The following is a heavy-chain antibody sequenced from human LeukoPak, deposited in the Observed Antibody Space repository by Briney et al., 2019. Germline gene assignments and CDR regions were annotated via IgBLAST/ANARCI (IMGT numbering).Heavy chain of an antibody. J-gene: IGHJ4*02. V-gene: IGHV1-8*01. Sequence: ASVKVSCKASGYTFTSYDISWVRQATGQGLEWMGWMNPNSGNTGYAQKFQGRVTMTRNTSISTAYMELSSLRSEDTAVYYCARGGQDIVVVPAAILGYYFDYWGQGTLVTVSS. CDR1: GYTFTSYD. CDR3: ARGGQDIVVVPAAILGYYFDY. D-gene: IGHD2-2*01. CDR2: MNPNSGNT.